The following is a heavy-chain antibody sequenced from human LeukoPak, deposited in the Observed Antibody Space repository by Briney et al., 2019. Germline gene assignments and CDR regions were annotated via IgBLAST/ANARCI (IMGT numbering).Heavy chain of an antibody. J-gene: IGHJ6*02. Sequence: PGGSLRLSCSASGFIFSTYTMYWVRQAPGKGLEYVSVINGDGRTTYYIDSVKGRFTISRDNSKNTLYLQMNSLRAEDTAVYYCASTMSITIFGVVTNAHYGMDVWGQGTTVTVSS. CDR1: GFIFSTYT. CDR3: ASTMSITIFGVVTNAHYGMDV. V-gene: IGHV3-64*04. D-gene: IGHD3-3*01. CDR2: INGDGRTT.